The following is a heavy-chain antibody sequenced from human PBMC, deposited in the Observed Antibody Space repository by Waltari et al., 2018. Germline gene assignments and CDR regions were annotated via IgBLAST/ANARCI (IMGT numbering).Heavy chain of an antibody. J-gene: IGHJ6*02. CDR2: ISYNGRNI. CDR3: AGDYCDRTKCHGMDV. D-gene: IGHD3-22*01. Sequence: QVQLVESGGGMVAPGRSLRLSCSSSDFSLSSFAMHWVRQAPGKGLEWVTVISYNGRNIYYVDSVKGRFTISRDNSKNMLYLQRSSLRDEDTAVYYCAGDYCDRTKCHGMDVWGQGTTVTVSS. CDR1: DFSLSSFA. V-gene: IGHV3-30*15.